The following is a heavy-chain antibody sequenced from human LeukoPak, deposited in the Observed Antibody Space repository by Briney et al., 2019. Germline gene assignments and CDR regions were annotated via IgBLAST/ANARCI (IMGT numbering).Heavy chain of an antibody. CDR3: ARDKTGTTTLGDY. Sequence: ASVKVSCKASGYTFTSYGISWVRQAPGQGLEWMGWINPNSGGTNYAQKFKGRVTMTRDTSISTTYMELSRLRSDDTAVYYCARDKTGTTTLGDYWGQGSLVTVSS. D-gene: IGHD1-1*01. J-gene: IGHJ4*02. CDR1: GYTFTSYG. CDR2: INPNSGGT. V-gene: IGHV1-2*02.